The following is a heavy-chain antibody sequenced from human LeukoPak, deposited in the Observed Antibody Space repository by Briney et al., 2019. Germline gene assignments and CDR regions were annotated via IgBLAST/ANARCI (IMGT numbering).Heavy chain of an antibody. CDR1: GGSFSGYY. CDR2: INHSGST. Sequence: SETLSLTCAVYGGSFSGYYWSWIRQPPGKGLEWIGEINHSGSTNYNPSLKSRVTISVDTSKNQFSLKLSSVTAADTAVYYCARGIRSWFDRWGQGTLVTVYS. V-gene: IGHV4-34*01. CDR3: ARGIRSWFDR. J-gene: IGHJ5*02.